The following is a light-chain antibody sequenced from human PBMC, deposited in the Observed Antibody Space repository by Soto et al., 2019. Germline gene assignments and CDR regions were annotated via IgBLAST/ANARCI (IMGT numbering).Light chain of an antibody. CDR1: QSIRSW. V-gene: IGKV1-5*01. Sequence: DIQMTQSPSILSASVGDRVTITCRASQSIRSWLAWYQQKPGKAPKLLIYDADSLESGVPSRFSGRRSGTEFTLTIRGLQPEDFATYYCQQYESYSPLTFGGGTKVDIK. J-gene: IGKJ4*01. CDR2: DAD. CDR3: QQYESYSPLT.